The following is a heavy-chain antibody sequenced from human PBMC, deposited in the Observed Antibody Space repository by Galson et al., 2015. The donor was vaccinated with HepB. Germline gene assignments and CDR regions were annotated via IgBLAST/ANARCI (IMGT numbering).Heavy chain of an antibody. CDR3: ARHRTMVRGVMIAFDI. CDR1: GYTFTSYG. J-gene: IGHJ3*02. Sequence: SVKVSCKASGYTFTSYGISWVRQAPGQGLEWMGWISACNGNINYAQKLQGRVTMTTDTSTSTAYMELRSLRSDDTAVYYCARHRTMVRGVMIAFDIWGQGTMVTVSS. D-gene: IGHD3-10*01. CDR2: ISACNGNI. V-gene: IGHV1-18*01.